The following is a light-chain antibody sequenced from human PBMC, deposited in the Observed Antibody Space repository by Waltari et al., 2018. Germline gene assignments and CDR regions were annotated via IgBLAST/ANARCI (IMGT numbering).Light chain of an antibody. Sequence: QSALPQPASVSGSPGQSITMSCTRTSSAIGSQKYVSWYQQHPGKAPKLMIYDVSERPSGVSNRFSGSKSVNTASLTISGLQADDEADYYCCAYTGSVWVFGGGTKLTVL. V-gene: IGLV2-14*03. J-gene: IGLJ3*02. CDR1: SSAIGSQKY. CDR3: CAYTGSVWV. CDR2: DVS.